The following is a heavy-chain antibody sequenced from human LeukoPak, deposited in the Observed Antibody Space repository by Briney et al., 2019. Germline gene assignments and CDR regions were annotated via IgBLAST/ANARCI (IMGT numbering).Heavy chain of an antibody. V-gene: IGHV5-51*01. D-gene: IGHD1-26*01. CDR2: IYPGDSDT. CDR1: GYSFTTYW. Sequence: GESLKISCRGSGYSFTTYWIGWVRQMPGKGREWMGIIYPGDSDTRYSPSFQGQVTISADKSISTAYLQWTTMKASDTAMYYCARHHSGSYYYDWYFDLWGRGTLVTVSS. CDR3: ARHHSGSYYYDWYFDL. J-gene: IGHJ2*01.